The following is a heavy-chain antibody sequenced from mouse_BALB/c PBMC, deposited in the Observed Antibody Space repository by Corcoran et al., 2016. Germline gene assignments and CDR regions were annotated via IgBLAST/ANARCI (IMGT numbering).Heavy chain of an antibody. CDR3: ARGYGNQAWFAY. V-gene: IGHV9-3-1*01. J-gene: IGHJ3*01. Sequence: QIQLEQSGPALKKHGETVKISCKASGYNFTNCGMIWVKQAPGKGLKWMGWINTYTGEQTYADDFKGRFAFSLETSASTAYLQINNLKNEDTATYFCARGYGNQAWFAYWGQGTLVTVSA. D-gene: IGHD2-1*01. CDR1: GYNFTNCG. CDR2: INTYTGEQ.